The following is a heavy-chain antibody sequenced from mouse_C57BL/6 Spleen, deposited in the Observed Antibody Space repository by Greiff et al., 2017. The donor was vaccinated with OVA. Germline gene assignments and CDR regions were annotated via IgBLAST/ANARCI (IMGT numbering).Heavy chain of an antibody. CDR3: AIAYYSNYGFDY. V-gene: IGHV1-63*01. Sequence: QVQLKQSGAELVRPGTSVKMSCKASGYTFTNYWIGWAKQRPGHGLEWIGDIYPGGGYTNYNEKFKGKATLTADKSSSTAYMQLSSLTSEDTAIYYCAIAYYSNYGFDYWGQGTTLTVSS. CDR2: IYPGGGYT. D-gene: IGHD2-5*01. CDR1: GYTFTNYW. J-gene: IGHJ2*01.